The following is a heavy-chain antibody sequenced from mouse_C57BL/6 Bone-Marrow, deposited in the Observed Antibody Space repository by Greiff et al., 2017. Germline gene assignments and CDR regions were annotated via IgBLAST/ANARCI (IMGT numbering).Heavy chain of an antibody. CDR2: IYPGSGST. D-gene: IGHD2-5*01. Sequence: QVHVKQPGAELVKPGASVKMSCKASGYTFTSYWITWVKQRPGQGLEWIGDIYPGSGSTNYNEKFKSKATLTVDTSSSTAYMQRSSLTSEYSAVYYCATPYYSNYWYFDVWGTGTTVTVSS. V-gene: IGHV1-55*01. J-gene: IGHJ1*03. CDR3: ATPYYSNYWYFDV. CDR1: GYTFTSYW.